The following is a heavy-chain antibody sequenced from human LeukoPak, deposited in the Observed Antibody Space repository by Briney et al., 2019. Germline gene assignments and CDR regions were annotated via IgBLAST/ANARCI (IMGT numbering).Heavy chain of an antibody. V-gene: IGHV4-59*08. CDR1: GGSISSYY. D-gene: IGHD3-22*01. CDR2: IYYSGST. CDR3: ARQGYYDSSGWTFDI. J-gene: IGHJ3*02. Sequence: SETLSLTCTVSGGSISSYYWSWIRQPPGKGLEWIGYIYYSGSTNYNPSLKSRVTISVDTSKNQFSLKLSSVTAADTAVYYCARQGYYDSSGWTFDIWGQGAMVTVSS.